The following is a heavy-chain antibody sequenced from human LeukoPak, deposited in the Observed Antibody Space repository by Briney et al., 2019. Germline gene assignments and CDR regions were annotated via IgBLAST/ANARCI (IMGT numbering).Heavy chain of an antibody. D-gene: IGHD1-14*01. Sequence: SETLSLTCTVSGGSVSGGNYYCSWTRQSPGKGLEWTGYIHYSGSTVYSPSLKSRVTMSIDTSKNQFSLNLSSVTAADTAVYYCARTGSTGGYWGQGTLVTVSS. CDR2: IHYSGST. V-gene: IGHV4-61*01. CDR3: ARTGSTGGY. CDR1: GGSVSGGNYY. J-gene: IGHJ4*02.